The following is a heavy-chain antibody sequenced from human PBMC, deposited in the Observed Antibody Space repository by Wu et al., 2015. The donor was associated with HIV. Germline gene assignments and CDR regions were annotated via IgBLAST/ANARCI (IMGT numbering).Heavy chain of an antibody. CDR1: GYTFNRYG. D-gene: IGHD3-22*01. V-gene: IGHV1-18*01. J-gene: IGHJ4*02. Sequence: QVHLVQSGAEVKKPGASVKVSCKASGYTFNRYGISWVRQAPGQGLEWMGWTSGYNANIKYAQKFQGRVTMTTDTSTSTAYMELRSLRPDDTAVYYCARDRYYYESSGPYYFDHWGQGTLVSVSS. CDR2: TSGYNANI. CDR3: ARDRYYYESSGPYYFDH.